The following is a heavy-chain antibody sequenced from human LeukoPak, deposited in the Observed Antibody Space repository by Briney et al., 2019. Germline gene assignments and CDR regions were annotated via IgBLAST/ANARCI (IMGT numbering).Heavy chain of an antibody. J-gene: IGHJ4*02. CDR3: ARRLGGASPFDY. CDR2: INSDGSST. V-gene: IGHV3-74*01. CDR1: GFTFSNYW. D-gene: IGHD1-26*01. Sequence: GGSLRPSCAASGFTFSNYWMHWVRQAPGKGLVWVSRINSDGSSTSYADSVKGRFTISRDNAKNTLYLQMNSLTAEDTAVYYCARRLGGASPFDYWGQGTLVTVSS.